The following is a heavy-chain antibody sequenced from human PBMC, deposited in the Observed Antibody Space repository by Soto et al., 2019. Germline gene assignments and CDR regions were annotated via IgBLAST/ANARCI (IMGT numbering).Heavy chain of an antibody. Sequence: QVKLVKSGAEVKKPGASVKVSCKASGYTFTSYAIHWVRQAPGQSLEWMGGVDAGNGNTKYSQKFQGRVTITRDTYANTADMELSRLRSEDTAVYYCARDAKWDPRGVEAQPDDYFDYWGQGTLVTVSS. V-gene: IGHV1-3*01. D-gene: IGHD1-26*01. J-gene: IGHJ4*02. CDR3: ARDAKWDPRGVEAQPDDYFDY. CDR1: GYTFTSYA. CDR2: VDAGNGNT.